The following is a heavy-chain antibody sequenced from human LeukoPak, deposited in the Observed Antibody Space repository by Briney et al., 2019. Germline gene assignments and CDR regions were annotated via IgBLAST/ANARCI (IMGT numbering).Heavy chain of an antibody. CDR1: GFSLSSYA. CDR3: ARDSRSGSYNWFDP. V-gene: IGHV3-53*01. J-gene: IGHJ5*02. D-gene: IGHD3-10*01. Sequence: PGGSLRLSCTVSGFSLSSYAMSWVRQAPGKGLEWVSVIYSGGSTYYADSVKGRFTISRDNSKNTLYLQMNSLRAEDTAVYYCARDSRSGSYNWFDPWGQGTLVTVSS. CDR2: IYSGGST.